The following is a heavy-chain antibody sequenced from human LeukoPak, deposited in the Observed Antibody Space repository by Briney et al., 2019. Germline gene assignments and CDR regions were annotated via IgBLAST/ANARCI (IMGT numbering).Heavy chain of an antibody. CDR1: GYTFTSYY. V-gene: IGHV1-18*04. Sequence: ASVKVSCKASGYTFTSYYMHWVRQAPGKGFEWIGWVSPSHTTRVYAQEFQGRVTMTADTNTNTVSMELRSLRFDDTAVYFCARDYILPLETDNGDGFAIWGQGTVVTVS. CDR2: VSPSHTTR. J-gene: IGHJ3*02. CDR3: ARDYILPLETDNGDGFAI. D-gene: IGHD3-3*02.